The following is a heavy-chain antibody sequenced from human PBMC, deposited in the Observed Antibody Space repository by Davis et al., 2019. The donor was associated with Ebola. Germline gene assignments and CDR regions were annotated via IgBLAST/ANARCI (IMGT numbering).Heavy chain of an antibody. Sequence: ASVKVSCKASGYTFSSYGISWVRQAPGQGLEWMGWISAYNGNTNYAQKLQGRVTMTTDTSTSTAYMELRSLRSDDTAVYYCARVAFGGRTSYCVSLNCYGPFDYWGQGTLVTVSS. CDR1: GYTFSSYG. CDR3: ARVAFGGRTSYCVSLNCYGPFDY. V-gene: IGHV1-18*01. CDR2: ISAYNGNT. J-gene: IGHJ4*02. D-gene: IGHD2-2*01.